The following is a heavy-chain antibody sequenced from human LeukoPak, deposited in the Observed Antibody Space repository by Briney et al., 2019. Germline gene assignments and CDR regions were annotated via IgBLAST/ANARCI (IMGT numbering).Heavy chain of an antibody. CDR1: GLSFNNYW. CDR3: ARDRSTGPGGAFDI. V-gene: IGHV3-7*01. CDR2: IKQDGSEK. Sequence: PGGSLRLSCVASGLSFNNYWMTWVRQAPGKGLEWVANIKQDGSEKYYVDSVMGRFTISRDNAKNSLYLQMNSLRADDTAVYYCARDRSTGPGGAFDIWGQGTMVTVSS. D-gene: IGHD2-8*02. J-gene: IGHJ3*02.